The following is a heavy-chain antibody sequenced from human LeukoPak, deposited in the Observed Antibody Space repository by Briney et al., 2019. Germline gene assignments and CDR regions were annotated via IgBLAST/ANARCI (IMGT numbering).Heavy chain of an antibody. CDR1: GGTFISYA. CDR2: IIPIFGTA. D-gene: IGHD3-22*01. V-gene: IGHV1-69*13. J-gene: IGHJ4*02. CDR3: ARLPLNYYDSSGQYYFDY. Sequence: SVKVSCKASGGTFISYAISWVRQAPGRGLEWMGGIIPIFGTANYAQKFQGRVTITADESTSTAYMELSSLRSEDTAVYYCARLPLNYYDSSGQYYFDYWGQGTLVTVSS.